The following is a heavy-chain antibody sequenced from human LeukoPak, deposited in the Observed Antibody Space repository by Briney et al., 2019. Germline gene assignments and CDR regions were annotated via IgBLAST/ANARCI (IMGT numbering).Heavy chain of an antibody. J-gene: IGHJ3*01. CDR2: IYHTGST. Sequence: SETLSLTCTVSGYSISSGYYWGWIRQPPGKGLEWIGNIYHTGSTYYNPSLKSRVTISVDTSKNQFSLKLSSVTAADTAVYFCASDRSGYYYVDYWGQGTMVTVSS. CDR1: GYSISSGYY. V-gene: IGHV4-38-2*02. CDR3: ASDRSGYYYVDY. D-gene: IGHD3-22*01.